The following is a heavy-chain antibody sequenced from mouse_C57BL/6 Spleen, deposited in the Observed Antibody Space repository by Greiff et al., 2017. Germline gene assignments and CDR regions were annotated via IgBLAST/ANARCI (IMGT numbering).Heavy chain of an antibody. CDR1: GYTFTSYW. V-gene: IGHV1-64*01. Sequence: QVQLQQPGAELVKPGASVKLSCKASGYTFTSYWMHWVKQRPGQGLEWIGMIHPNSGSTNYNEKFKSKATLTVDKSANTAYMQLSSLTSEDSAVYYCARWLLQSKDYWGQGTSVTVSS. J-gene: IGHJ4*01. D-gene: IGHD2-3*01. CDR2: IHPNSGST. CDR3: ARWLLQSKDY.